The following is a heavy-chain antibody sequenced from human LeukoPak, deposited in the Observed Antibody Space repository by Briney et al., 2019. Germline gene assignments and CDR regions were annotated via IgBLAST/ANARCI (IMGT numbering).Heavy chain of an antibody. CDR3: TGDNFDSSVKFDY. J-gene: IGHJ4*02. CDR1: GFTFSGSA. V-gene: IGHV3-73*01. Sequence: AGGSLRLSCEVSGFTFSGSAVHWVRQASGKGLEWVGRIRSKANNYATAYAASVKGRFTISRDDSKNTAYLQMNSLKTEDTAVYYCTGDNFDSSVKFDYWGQGTLVTVSS. D-gene: IGHD3-22*01. CDR2: IRSKANNYAT.